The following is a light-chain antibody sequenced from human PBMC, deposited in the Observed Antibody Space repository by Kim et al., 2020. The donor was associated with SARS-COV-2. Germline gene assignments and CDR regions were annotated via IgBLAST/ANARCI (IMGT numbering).Light chain of an antibody. Sequence: EPASISGRSSQSLVYSDGHTYLDWYLQKAGQSPQLLIYLVSNRASGVSDRFSGSGSVTDFTLHISRVEAEDVGIYYCMQALQTPITFGQGTKLEI. V-gene: IGKV2-28*01. CDR3: MQALQTPIT. CDR2: LVS. CDR1: QSLVYSDGHTY. J-gene: IGKJ2*01.